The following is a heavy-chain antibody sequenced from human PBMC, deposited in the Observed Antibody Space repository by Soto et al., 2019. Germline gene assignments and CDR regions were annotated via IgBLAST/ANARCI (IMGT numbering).Heavy chain of an antibody. D-gene: IGHD6-19*01. CDR3: AKSQWLVSPVDY. V-gene: IGHV3-9*01. J-gene: IGHJ4*02. Sequence: EVQLVESGGGLVQPGRSLRLSCAASGFTFDDYAMHWVRQAPGKGLEWVSGISWNSGSIGYADSVKGRFTISRDNAKNSLYLQMNSLRAEDTALYYCAKSQWLVSPVDYWGQGTLVTVSS. CDR1: GFTFDDYA. CDR2: ISWNSGSI.